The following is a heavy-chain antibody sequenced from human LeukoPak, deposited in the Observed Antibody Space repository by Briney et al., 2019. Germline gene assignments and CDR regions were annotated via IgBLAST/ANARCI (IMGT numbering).Heavy chain of an antibody. CDR1: GGSISRGGYF. D-gene: IGHD5/OR15-5a*01. J-gene: IGHJ5*02. Sequence: PLSHTRTLSGGSISRGGYFWSWLRQHPGKGLEWIRYIYYSGRTHYHPSLKRRVTRSVQKSNNPLSLKLSSVTCADTAVYYCARKCLRLPCWFDPWGQGTLVTVSS. V-gene: IGHV4-31*03. CDR2: IYYSGRT. CDR3: ARKCLRLPCWFDP.